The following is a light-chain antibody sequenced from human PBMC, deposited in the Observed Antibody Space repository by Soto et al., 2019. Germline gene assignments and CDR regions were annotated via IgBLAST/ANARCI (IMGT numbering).Light chain of an antibody. V-gene: IGLV2-14*01. CDR2: DVT. J-gene: IGLJ2*01. CDR3: TSYTRTNTLL. CDR1: SSDIGAYDY. Sequence: QSALTQPASVSGSPGQSITMSCTGASSDIGAYDYVSWYQLHPGEAPKLLIYDVTNRPSGVSNRFSASKSGNSASLTISGLQAEDEADYYCTSYTRTNTLLFGGGTKLTVL.